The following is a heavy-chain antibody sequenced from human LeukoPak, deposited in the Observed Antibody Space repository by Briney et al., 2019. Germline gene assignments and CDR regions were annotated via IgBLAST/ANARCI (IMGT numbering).Heavy chain of an antibody. V-gene: IGHV1-2*02. Sequence: ASVKVSCKASGDTFTGYYMHWVRQAPGQGLEWMGWINPNSGGTNYAQKFQGRVTMTRDTSISTAYMELSRLRSDDTAVYYCVRGVEQWLVPYFDYWGQGTLVTVSS. D-gene: IGHD6-19*01. CDR3: VRGVEQWLVPYFDY. CDR1: GDTFTGYY. CDR2: INPNSGGT. J-gene: IGHJ4*02.